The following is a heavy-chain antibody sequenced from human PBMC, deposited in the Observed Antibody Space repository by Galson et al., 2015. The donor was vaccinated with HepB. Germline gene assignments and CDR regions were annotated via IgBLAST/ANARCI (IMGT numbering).Heavy chain of an antibody. Sequence: QSGAEVKKPGESLRISCKGSGYSFTSYWISWVRQMPGKGLEWMGRIDPSDSYTNYSPSFQGHVTISADKSISTAYLQWSSLKASDTAMYYCARLVGYTNPNIVVVPAAIDYWGQGTLVTVSS. J-gene: IGHJ4*02. CDR3: ARLVGYTNPNIVVVPAAIDY. D-gene: IGHD2-2*02. V-gene: IGHV5-10-1*01. CDR1: GYSFTSYW. CDR2: IDPSDSYT.